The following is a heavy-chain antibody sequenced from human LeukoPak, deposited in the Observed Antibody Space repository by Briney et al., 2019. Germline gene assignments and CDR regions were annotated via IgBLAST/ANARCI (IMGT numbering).Heavy chain of an antibody. V-gene: IGHV3-74*01. CDR2: INTDKSTT. Sequence: GGSLRLSCAASGFTFSSYSMNWVRHVPGKGLVWVSRINTDKSTTSYADSVKGRFTISRDNSKNTLYLQMNSLRAEDTAVYYCARDLAGPVYFDYWGQGTLVTVSS. D-gene: IGHD1-14*01. CDR1: GFTFSSYS. CDR3: ARDLAGPVYFDY. J-gene: IGHJ4*02.